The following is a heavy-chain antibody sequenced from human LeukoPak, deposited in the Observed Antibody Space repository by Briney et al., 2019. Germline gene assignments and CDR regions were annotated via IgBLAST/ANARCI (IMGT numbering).Heavy chain of an antibody. V-gene: IGHV3-30*02. CDR1: GFTFSSYD. Sequence: PGGSLRLSCAASGFTFSSYDIHWVRQAPGKGLEWVAFIRYDGSNKYYADSVKGRFTISRDNSKNTVYLQMNSLRAEDTAVYYCAKDLGGYYGSGSYLDYWGQGTLVTVSS. J-gene: IGHJ4*02. D-gene: IGHD3-10*01. CDR3: AKDLGGYYGSGSYLDY. CDR2: IRYDGSNK.